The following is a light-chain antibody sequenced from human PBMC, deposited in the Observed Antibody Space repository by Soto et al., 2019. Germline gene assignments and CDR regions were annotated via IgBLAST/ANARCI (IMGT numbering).Light chain of an antibody. CDR2: KAS. Sequence: DIQMTQSPSTLSASVGDRVTITCRASQSISSYLNWYQQKPGKAPKLLIYKASTLKSGVPSRFSGSGSGTEFTLTISSLQPDDFATYYCQQYYSSWTFGQGTKVDI. V-gene: IGKV1-5*03. CDR3: QQYYSSWT. J-gene: IGKJ1*01. CDR1: QSISSY.